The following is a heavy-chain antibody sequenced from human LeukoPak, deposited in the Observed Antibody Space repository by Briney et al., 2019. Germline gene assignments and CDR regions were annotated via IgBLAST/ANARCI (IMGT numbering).Heavy chain of an antibody. D-gene: IGHD1-26*01. CDR2: INPNDGGT. V-gene: IGHV1-2*06. CDR1: GYTFTDYY. J-gene: IGHJ4*02. CDR3: ASESGSYLSGPEY. Sequence: GASVKVSCKASGYTFTDYYIHWVRQAPGQGLEWMVRINPNDGGTNYAQKFQGRVTMTRDTSISTAYMELSKLISDDTAVYYCASESGSYLSGPEYWGQGTLVTVSS.